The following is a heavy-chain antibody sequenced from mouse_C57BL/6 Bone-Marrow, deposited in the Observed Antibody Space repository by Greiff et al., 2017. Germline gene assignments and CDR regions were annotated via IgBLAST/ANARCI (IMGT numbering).Heavy chain of an antibody. CDR1: GYTFTSYW. J-gene: IGHJ2*01. D-gene: IGHD4-1*01. V-gene: IGHV1-72*01. CDR2: IVPNSGGT. Sequence: QVQLQQPGAELVKPGASVKLSCKASGYTFTSYWMHWVKQRPGRGLEWIGRIVPNSGGTKYNEKFKSKATLTVDKPSITAYMQLSSLTSEDSAFYVCSRTAGTSLFDYWGQGTTLTVSS. CDR3: SRTAGTSLFDY.